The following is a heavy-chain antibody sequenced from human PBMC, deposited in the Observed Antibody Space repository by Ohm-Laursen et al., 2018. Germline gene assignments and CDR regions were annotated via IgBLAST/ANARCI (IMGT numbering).Heavy chain of an antibody. V-gene: IGHV3-48*01. CDR3: ARVALSGYTYGYEYYGMDV. CDR2: ISSRSTTI. D-gene: IGHD5-18*01. Sequence: GSLRLSCTAPGFTFSTYGMNWVRQAPGKGLECVAYISSRSTTIHYADSVKGRFTISRDNAKNSLYLQMNSLRAEDTAVYYCARVALSGYTYGYEYYGMDVWGQGTTVTVSS. J-gene: IGHJ6*02. CDR1: GFTFSTYG.